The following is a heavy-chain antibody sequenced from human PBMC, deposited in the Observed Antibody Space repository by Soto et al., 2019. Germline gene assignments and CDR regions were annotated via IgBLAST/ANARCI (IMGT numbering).Heavy chain of an antibody. CDR2: IYYSGST. CDR3: ARDSLRKNWYFDL. Sequence: SETLSLTCTVSGGSISSYYWSWIRQPPGKGLEWIGYIYYSGSTNYNPSLKSRVTISVDTSKNQFSLKLSSVTAADTAVYYCARDSLRKNWYFDLWGRGTLVTVSS. CDR1: GGSISSYY. J-gene: IGHJ2*01. V-gene: IGHV4-59*01.